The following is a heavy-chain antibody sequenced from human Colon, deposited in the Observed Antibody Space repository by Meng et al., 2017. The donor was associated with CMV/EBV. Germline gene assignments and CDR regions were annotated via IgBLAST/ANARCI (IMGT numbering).Heavy chain of an antibody. CDR2: ISYDGSSE. J-gene: IGHJ4*02. CDR1: PLIFSGYA. Sequence: GGSLRLSCVASPLIFSGYAMHWVRQAPGKGLEWVAVISYDGSSEYYADSVKGRFTISRDDARDSLYLQLNSLRAEDTALYYCARDMGFLGGTFDYWGQGTLVTVSS. D-gene: IGHD1-26*01. V-gene: IGHV3-30-3*01. CDR3: ARDMGFLGGTFDY.